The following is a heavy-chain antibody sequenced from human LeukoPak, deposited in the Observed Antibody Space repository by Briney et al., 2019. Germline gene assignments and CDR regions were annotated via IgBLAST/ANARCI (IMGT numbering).Heavy chain of an antibody. D-gene: IGHD2-2*02. CDR2: ISGSGGST. CDR3: ARVLDVLVPAAILDY. Sequence: GGSLRLSCAASGFTFSSYAMSWVRQAPGKGLEWVSAISGSGGSTYYADSVKGRFTISRDNSKNTLYLQMNSLRAEDTAVYYCARVLDVLVPAAILDYWGQGTLVTVSS. V-gene: IGHV3-23*01. J-gene: IGHJ4*02. CDR1: GFTFSSYA.